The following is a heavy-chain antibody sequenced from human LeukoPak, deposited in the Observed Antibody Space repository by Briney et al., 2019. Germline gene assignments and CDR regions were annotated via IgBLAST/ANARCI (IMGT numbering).Heavy chain of an antibody. CDR1: GGSFTTYY. J-gene: IGHJ4*02. CDR2: FYYSGST. CDR3: ARYFRYYRY. D-gene: IGHD2-8*01. Sequence: SETLSLTCTVTGGSFTTYYWSWIRQPPGKGLEWIGHFYYSGSTNYNPSLKSRVTISVDTSKNQFSLKLSSVTAADTAVYYCARYFRYYRYWGQGTLVTVSS. V-gene: IGHV4-59*01.